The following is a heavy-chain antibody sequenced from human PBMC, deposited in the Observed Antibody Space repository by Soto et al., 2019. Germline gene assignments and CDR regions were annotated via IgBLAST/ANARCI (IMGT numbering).Heavy chain of an antibody. J-gene: IGHJ6*02. Sequence: EVQLVESGGGVVRPGGSLRLSCAASGFTFDDYGMSWVRQAPGKGLEWVSGINWNGGSTGYADSVKGRFTISRDNAKNSLYLQMNSLRAEDTALYYCARDFTQQWLNNYYYYGMDVWGQGTTVTVSS. CDR3: ARDFTQQWLNNYYYYGMDV. V-gene: IGHV3-20*04. CDR1: GFTFDDYG. CDR2: INWNGGST. D-gene: IGHD6-19*01.